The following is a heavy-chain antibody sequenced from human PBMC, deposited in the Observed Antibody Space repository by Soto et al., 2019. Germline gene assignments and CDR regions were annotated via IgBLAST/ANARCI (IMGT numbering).Heavy chain of an antibody. CDR3: VTKCSGGSCYQPSKYYYYGMDV. Sequence: ASVKVSCKASGGTFSSYAISWVRQAPGQGLEWMGGIIPIFGTANYAQKFQGRVTITADESTSTAYMELSSLRSEDTAVYYCVTKCSGGSCYQPSKYYYYGMDVWGQGTTVTVSS. CDR2: IIPIFGTA. V-gene: IGHV1-69*13. CDR1: GGTFSSYA. J-gene: IGHJ6*02. D-gene: IGHD2-15*01.